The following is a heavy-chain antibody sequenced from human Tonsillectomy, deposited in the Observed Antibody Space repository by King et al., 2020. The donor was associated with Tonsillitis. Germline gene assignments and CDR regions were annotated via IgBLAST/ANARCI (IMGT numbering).Heavy chain of an antibody. V-gene: IGHV3-30*02. CDR3: AKDLYGGYDLDYYFGMDV. Sequence: VQLVQSGGGVVQPGGYLRLSCAASGFIFTSYGMHWVRQAPGKGLEWVAFIRYDGSNKNYADSVKGRFIISRDNSRNTLYVQMNSLRAEDTAVYYCAKDLYGGYDLDYYFGMDVWGQGTTVTVSS. D-gene: IGHD5-12*01. CDR1: GFIFTSYG. J-gene: IGHJ6*02. CDR2: IRYDGSNK.